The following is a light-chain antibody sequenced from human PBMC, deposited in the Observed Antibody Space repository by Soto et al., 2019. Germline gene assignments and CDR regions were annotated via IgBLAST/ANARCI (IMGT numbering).Light chain of an antibody. CDR3: QQYGSSPQT. V-gene: IGKV3-20*01. J-gene: IGKJ1*01. CDR2: GAS. Sequence: EIVLTQSPGTLSLSPGERATLSCRASQSVSSGYLAWYQLKPGQAPRLLIYGASSRATGIPDRFTGSGSGTHFTLTISRLEPEDYEVYYCQQYGSSPQTFGQGTKVEIK. CDR1: QSVSSGY.